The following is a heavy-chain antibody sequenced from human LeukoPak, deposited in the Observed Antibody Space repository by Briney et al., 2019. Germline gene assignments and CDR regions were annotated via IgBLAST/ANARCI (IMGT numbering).Heavy chain of an antibody. CDR3: ARGTTLGRLGNAFDI. V-gene: IGHV1-18*01. CDR1: GYTFTSYG. Sequence: ASVNVSCKASGYTFTSYGISWVRQAPGQGLEWMGWISAYNGNTNYAQKLQGRVTMTTDTSTSTAYMELRSLRSDDTAVYYCARGTTLGRLGNAFDIWGQGTMVTVSS. CDR2: ISAYNGNT. D-gene: IGHD3-3*01. J-gene: IGHJ3*02.